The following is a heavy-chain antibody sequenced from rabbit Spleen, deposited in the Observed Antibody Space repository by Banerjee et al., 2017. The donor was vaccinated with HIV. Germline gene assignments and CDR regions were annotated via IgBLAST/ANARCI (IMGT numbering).Heavy chain of an antibody. J-gene: IGHJ4*01. CDR1: GFDFSAYG. V-gene: IGHV1S45*01. Sequence: QEQLVESGGGLVQPGGSLTLSCKASGFDFSAYGVSWVRQAPGKGLEWIGYIDSGSSGFTYFASWAKGRFTISKTSSTTVTLQMSSLTGADTATYFCARGDFCFNLWGPGTLVTVS. D-gene: IGHD4-2*01. CDR3: ARGDFCFNL. CDR2: IDSGSSGFT.